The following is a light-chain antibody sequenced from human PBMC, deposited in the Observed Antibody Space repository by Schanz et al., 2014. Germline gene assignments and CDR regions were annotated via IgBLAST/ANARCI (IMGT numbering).Light chain of an antibody. J-gene: IGLJ2*01. V-gene: IGLV1-44*01. CDR3: QSYDSSLSGVV. Sequence: QSVLTQPPSVSGPPGQRVTISCSGSSSNIGRNTVNWYQHLPGTAPKLLIYSNTLRPSGVPDRFSGSKSGTSASLAITGLQAEDEADYYCQSYDSSLSGVVFGGGTKLTVL. CDR2: SNT. CDR1: SSNIGRNT.